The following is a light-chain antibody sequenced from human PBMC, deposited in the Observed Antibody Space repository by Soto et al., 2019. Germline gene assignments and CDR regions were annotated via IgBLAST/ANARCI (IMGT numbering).Light chain of an antibody. CDR1: QSISSW. Sequence: DIQMTQSPSTLSASVGDRVTITCRASQSISSWLAWYQQKPGKAPKLLIYDASSLESGVPSRLSGSVSGTEFALTISSLQPDDFATYYCQQYNSFSYTFGQGTKVDIK. J-gene: IGKJ2*01. CDR3: QQYNSFSYT. CDR2: DAS. V-gene: IGKV1-5*01.